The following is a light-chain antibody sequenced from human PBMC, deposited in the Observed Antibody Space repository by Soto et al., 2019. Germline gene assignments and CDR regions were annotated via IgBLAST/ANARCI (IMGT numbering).Light chain of an antibody. V-gene: IGLV2-14*01. Sequence: QSALTQPASVSGSPGQSITVSCTGTTNDVGGYNFVSWYQQKPGKAPKLMIYEVSNRPAGVSTRFSGSKSGNRASLTISGLQAEDEDDYYCSSYTSGSVVFGGGTKLTVL. CDR2: EVS. J-gene: IGLJ2*01. CDR3: SSYTSGSVV. CDR1: TNDVGGYNF.